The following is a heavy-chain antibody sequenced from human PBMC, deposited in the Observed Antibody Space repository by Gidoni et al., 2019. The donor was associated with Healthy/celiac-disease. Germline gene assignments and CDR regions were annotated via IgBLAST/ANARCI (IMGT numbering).Heavy chain of an antibody. Sequence: QVQLQQWGAGLLKPSETLSLTCAVYGGSFSGYYWSWIRQPPGKGLEWIGEINHSGSTNYNPSLKSRVTISVDTSKNQFSLKLSSVTAADTAVYYCARNKPNDSSGYYYVIPPLRAGYYFDYWGQGTLVTVSS. CDR3: ARNKPNDSSGYYYVIPPLRAGYYFDY. J-gene: IGHJ4*02. D-gene: IGHD3-22*01. V-gene: IGHV4-34*01. CDR2: INHSGST. CDR1: GGSFSGYY.